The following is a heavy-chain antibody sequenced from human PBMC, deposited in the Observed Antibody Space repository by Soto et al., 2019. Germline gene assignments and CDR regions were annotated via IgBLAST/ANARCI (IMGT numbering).Heavy chain of an antibody. CDR3: ARVRGNQLVGWFDP. D-gene: IGHD2-2*01. Sequence: QVQLQESGPGLVKPSQTLSLTCTVSGGSISSGVYYWSWIRQHPGKVLEWIGYIYHSGTTYYNPSRKSPVTISVDTAKNQFSMKLTSVTAADPALYYCARVRGNQLVGWFDPWGQGTLGTVSS. CDR2: IYHSGTT. J-gene: IGHJ5*02. V-gene: IGHV4-31*01. CDR1: GGSISSGVYY.